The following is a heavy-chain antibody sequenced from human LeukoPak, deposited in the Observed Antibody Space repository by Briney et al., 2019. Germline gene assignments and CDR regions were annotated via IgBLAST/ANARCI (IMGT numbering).Heavy chain of an antibody. CDR3: ARVWGYYGSGTRGWFDP. Sequence: SQTLSLTCTVSGGSISSGSYYWSWIRQPPGTGLEWIGYIYYSGSTNYNPSLKSRVTISVDTSKNQFSLKLSSVTAADTAVYYCARVWGYYGSGTRGWFDPWGQGTLVTVSS. V-gene: IGHV4-61*01. D-gene: IGHD3-10*01. J-gene: IGHJ5*02. CDR1: GGSISSGSYY. CDR2: IYYSGST.